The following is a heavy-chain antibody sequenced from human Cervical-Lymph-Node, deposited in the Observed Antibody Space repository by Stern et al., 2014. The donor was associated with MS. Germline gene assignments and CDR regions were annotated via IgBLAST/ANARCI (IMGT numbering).Heavy chain of an antibody. CDR3: ARAWGPGITMIVAVRIDS. D-gene: IGHD3-22*01. CDR1: GFTFNAYS. CDR2: ISSSSTNI. Sequence: EVQLVESGGGLVKPGGSLRLSCSASGFTFNAYSLNWVRQAPGKGLEWVSSISSSSTNIYYADSVKGRFTISRDNAKNSLYLQMNSLRVEDTAVYYGARAWGPGITMIVAVRIDSWGQGTLVTVSS. J-gene: IGHJ4*02. V-gene: IGHV3-21*01.